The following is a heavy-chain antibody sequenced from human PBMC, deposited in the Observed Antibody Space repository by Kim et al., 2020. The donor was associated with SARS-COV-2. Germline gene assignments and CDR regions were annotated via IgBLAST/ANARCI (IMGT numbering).Heavy chain of an antibody. V-gene: IGHV3-7*04. D-gene: IGHD2-8*01. CDR3: ERDRGVSGLFDY. Sequence: KDNEDSVKGRFTNTRDNAKNEVYVQMISLRVEDTAVYYCERDRGVSGLFDYWGHGTLVTVSS. CDR2: K. J-gene: IGHJ4*01.